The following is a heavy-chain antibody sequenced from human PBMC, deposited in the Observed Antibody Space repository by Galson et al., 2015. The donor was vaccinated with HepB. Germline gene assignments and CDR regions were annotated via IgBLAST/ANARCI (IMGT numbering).Heavy chain of an antibody. CDR2: ISGSGGST. V-gene: IGHV3-23*01. CDR1: GFTFSSYA. Sequence: LRLSCAASGFTFSSYAMSWVRQAPGKGLEWVSAISGSGGSTYYADSVKGRFTISRDNSKNTLYLQMNSLRAEDTAVYYCAKDRDYDSSGYYHTTYDYWGQGTLVTVSS. J-gene: IGHJ4*02. D-gene: IGHD3-22*01. CDR3: AKDRDYDSSGYYHTTYDY.